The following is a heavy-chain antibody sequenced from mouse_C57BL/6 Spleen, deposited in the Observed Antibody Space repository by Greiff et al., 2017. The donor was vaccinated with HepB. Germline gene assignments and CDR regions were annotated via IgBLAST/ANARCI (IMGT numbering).Heavy chain of an antibody. V-gene: IGHV1-4*01. CDR3: AREDYYGSSPYAMDY. J-gene: IGHJ4*01. CDR1: GYTFTSYT. D-gene: IGHD1-1*01. Sequence: QVQLKQSGAELARPGASVKMSCKASGYTFTSYTMHWVKQRPGQGLEWIGYINPSSGYTKYNQKFKDKATLTADKSSSTAYMQLSSLTSEDSAVYYCAREDYYGSSPYAMDYWGQGTSVTVSS. CDR2: INPSSGYT.